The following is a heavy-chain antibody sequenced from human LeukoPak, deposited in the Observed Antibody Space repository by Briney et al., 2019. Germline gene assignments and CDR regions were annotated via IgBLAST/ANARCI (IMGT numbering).Heavy chain of an antibody. J-gene: IGHJ4*02. CDR3: AKVGEHPVFYDFWSGYYTGYYFDY. Sequence: GGSLRLSCAASGFTFSSYAMSWVRQAPGKGLEWVSAISGSGGSTYYADSVKGRFTISRDNSKNTLYLQMNSLRAEDAAVYYCAKVGEHPVFYDFWSGYYTGYYFDYWGQGTLVTVSS. V-gene: IGHV3-23*01. D-gene: IGHD3-3*01. CDR1: GFTFSSYA. CDR2: ISGSGGST.